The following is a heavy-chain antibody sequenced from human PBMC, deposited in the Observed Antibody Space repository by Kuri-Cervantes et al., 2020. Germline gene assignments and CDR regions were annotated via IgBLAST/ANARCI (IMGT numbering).Heavy chain of an antibody. CDR3: ARGRPFARKSSYCRGGSCPYYFDY. CDR1: GGSFSGYY. Sequence: GSLRLSCAVYGGSFSGYYWSWIRQPPGKGLEWIGEINHSGSTNYNPSLKSRVTISVDTSKNQFSLKLSSVTAADTAVYYCARGRPFARKSSYCRGGSCPYYFDYWGQGTLVTVSS. V-gene: IGHV4-34*01. J-gene: IGHJ4*02. D-gene: IGHD2-15*01. CDR2: INHSGST.